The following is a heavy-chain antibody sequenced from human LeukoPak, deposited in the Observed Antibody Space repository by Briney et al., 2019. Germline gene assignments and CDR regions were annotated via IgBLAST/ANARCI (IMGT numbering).Heavy chain of an antibody. V-gene: IGHV4-59*01. D-gene: IGHD5-18*01. CDR1: GGSISSYY. CDR2: IYYSGGT. Sequence: SETLSLTCTVSGGSISSYYWSWIRQPPGKGLEWIGYIYYSGGTNYNPSLKSRVTISVDTSKNQFSLKLSSVTAADTAVYYCARVLGYSYGPFDYWGQGTLVTVSS. CDR3: ARVLGYSYGPFDY. J-gene: IGHJ4*02.